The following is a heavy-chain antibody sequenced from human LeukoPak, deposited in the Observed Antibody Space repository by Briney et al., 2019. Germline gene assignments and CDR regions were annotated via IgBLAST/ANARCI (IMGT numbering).Heavy chain of an antibody. Sequence: SETLSLTCAVYGGSFSGYYWSWIRQPPGKGLEWIGEINHSGSTNYNPSLKGRVTISVDTSKNQFSLKLSSVTAADTAVYYCARGPIYSNYWGQGTLVTVSS. CDR2: INHSGST. V-gene: IGHV4-34*01. CDR1: GGSFSGYY. J-gene: IGHJ4*02. CDR3: ARGPIYSNY. D-gene: IGHD3-3*01.